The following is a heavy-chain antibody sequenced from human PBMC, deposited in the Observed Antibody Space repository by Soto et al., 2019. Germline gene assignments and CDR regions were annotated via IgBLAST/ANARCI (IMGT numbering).Heavy chain of an antibody. CDR2: INPNIGGT. CDR1: GYTFTGYY. CDR3: ASGINYYYDSSGHDAFDI. Sequence: ASVKVSCKASGYTFTGYYMHWVRQAPGQGHELMGWINPNIGGTNYAQKFQGWVTMTRDTSISTAYMELSRLRSDDTALYYCASGINYYYDSSGHDAFDIWGQGTMVTVSS. D-gene: IGHD3-22*01. V-gene: IGHV1-2*04. J-gene: IGHJ3*02.